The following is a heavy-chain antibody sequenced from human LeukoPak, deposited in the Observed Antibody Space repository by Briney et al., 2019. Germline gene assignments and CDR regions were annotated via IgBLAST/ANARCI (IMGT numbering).Heavy chain of an antibody. Sequence: GGSLRLSCAASGFVFDDYAMYWVRQAPGKGLEWVSGISWNKGIIGYAESVKGRFTISRDSANYSLYLQMNSLRVEDTAVYYCARGGLGSWTFDSWGQGTLVTVSS. V-gene: IGHV3-9*01. CDR2: ISWNKGII. J-gene: IGHJ4*02. CDR1: GFVFDDYA. CDR3: ARGGLGSWTFDS. D-gene: IGHD1-26*01.